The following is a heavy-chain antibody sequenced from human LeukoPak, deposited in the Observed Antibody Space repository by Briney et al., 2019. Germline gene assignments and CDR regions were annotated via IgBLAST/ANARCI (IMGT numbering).Heavy chain of an antibody. D-gene: IGHD3-10*01. Sequence: GGSLRLSCAASGFAFSSYAMTWVRQAPGKGLEWVSGISGSGSSTYSADSVKGRFTISRDNSKNTLYLQMNSLRAEDTAVYYCAKDLWKRGATIEYYFDYWGQGTLVTVSS. CDR1: GFAFSSYA. CDR3: AKDLWKRGATIEYYFDY. J-gene: IGHJ4*02. CDR2: ISGSGSST. V-gene: IGHV3-23*01.